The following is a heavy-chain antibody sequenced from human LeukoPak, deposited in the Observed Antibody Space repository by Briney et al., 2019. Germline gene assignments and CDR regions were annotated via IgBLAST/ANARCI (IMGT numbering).Heavy chain of an antibody. CDR1: GFTFSSYS. CDR3: ATRSGNDY. V-gene: IGHV3-48*01. D-gene: IGHD3-3*01. Sequence: PGGSLRLPCAASGFTFSSYSMNWVRQAPGKGLEWVSYITNSSSALKYADSVKGRFTISRDNAKSSLYLQMNSLRAEDTAIYYCATRSGNDYWGQGTLVTVSS. CDR2: ITNSSSAL. J-gene: IGHJ4*02.